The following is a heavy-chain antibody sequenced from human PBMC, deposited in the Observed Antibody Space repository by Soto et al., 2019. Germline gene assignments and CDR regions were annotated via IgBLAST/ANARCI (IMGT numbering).Heavy chain of an antibody. CDR2: ISAYNGNT. J-gene: IGHJ6*03. CDR1: GYTFTSYG. V-gene: IGHV1-18*01. Sequence: QVQLVQSGAEVKKPGASVKVSCKASGYTFTSYGISWVRQAPGQVLEWMGWISAYNGNTNYAQKLKGRVTMTTDTSTSTAYMELRSLRSDDTAVYYCARDGITGTTSDSSGYYYYYMDVWGKGTTVTVSS. CDR3: ARDGITGTTSDSSGYYYYYMDV. D-gene: IGHD1-7*01.